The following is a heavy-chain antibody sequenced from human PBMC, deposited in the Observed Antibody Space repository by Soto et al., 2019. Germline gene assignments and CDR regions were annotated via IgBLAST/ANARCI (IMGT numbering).Heavy chain of an antibody. J-gene: IGHJ4*02. CDR3: ARRLPTHGWYFAY. Sequence: EVQLVESGGNLVQPGGSLRLSCEASGFTFSNFWMSWVRQAPGKGLEWVANIKPAGTEKYYVDSVKGRFTISRDNGKNSLYLQMNSLRADDSAVYYCARRLPTHGWYFAYWGQGTLVTVSS. D-gene: IGHD6-19*01. CDR2: IKPAGTEK. V-gene: IGHV3-7*03. CDR1: GFTFSNFW.